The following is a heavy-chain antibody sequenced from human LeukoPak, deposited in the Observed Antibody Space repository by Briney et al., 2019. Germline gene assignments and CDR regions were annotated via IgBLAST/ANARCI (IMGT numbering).Heavy chain of an antibody. CDR1: GGSISSYC. CDR3: ASELVGATSVGY. V-gene: IGHV4-59*01. CDR2: IYYSGST. J-gene: IGHJ4*02. Sequence: SETLSLTCTVSGGSISSYCWSWIRQPPGKGLEWVGYIYYSGSTNYNPSLKSRVTISVDTSKNKFSLRLSSVTAADTAVYYCASELVGATSVGYWGEGTLVTVSS. D-gene: IGHD1-26*01.